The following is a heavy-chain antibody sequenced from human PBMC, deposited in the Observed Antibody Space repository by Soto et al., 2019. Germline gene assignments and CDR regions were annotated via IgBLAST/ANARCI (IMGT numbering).Heavy chain of an antibody. J-gene: IGHJ5*02. V-gene: IGHV4-59*01. CDR3: ARGGGGGSWIANWFDP. Sequence: QVQLQESGPGLVKPSETLSLTCTVSGGSTSTYYWSWIRQPPGKGLEWIGYIYYSGSTNYSPSLKSRVTISVDTSKKQFSLKLSSVTAADTAVYYCARGGGGGSWIANWFDPWGQGTLVTVSS. D-gene: IGHD2-15*01. CDR2: IYYSGST. CDR1: GGSTSTYY.